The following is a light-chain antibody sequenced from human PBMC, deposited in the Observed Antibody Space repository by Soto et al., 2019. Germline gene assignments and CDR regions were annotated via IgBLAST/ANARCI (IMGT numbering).Light chain of an antibody. CDR1: QRVSSSY. Sequence: EIVLTQSPGTLSLSPGERATLSCRASQRVSSSYLAWYQQKPGQAPRLLIYGASSRATGIPDRFSGSGSGTDFTLTISRLEPEDFAVYYCQQYGSSPWTIGQGTKVEIK. CDR2: GAS. V-gene: IGKV3-20*01. CDR3: QQYGSSPWT. J-gene: IGKJ1*01.